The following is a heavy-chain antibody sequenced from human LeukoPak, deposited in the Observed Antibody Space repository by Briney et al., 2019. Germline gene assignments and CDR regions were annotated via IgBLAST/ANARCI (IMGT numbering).Heavy chain of an antibody. J-gene: IGHJ4*02. V-gene: IGHV3-23*01. CDR2: ISGSGGST. CDR1: GFTFSSYA. D-gene: IGHD3-9*01. CDR3: ARVHYDILTGYGLTFDY. Sequence: GGSLRLSCAASGFTFSSYAMRWVRQAPGKGLEWVSAISGSGGSTYYADSVKGRFTISRDNSKNTLYLQMNSLRAEDTAVYYCARVHYDILTGYGLTFDYWGQGTLVTVSS.